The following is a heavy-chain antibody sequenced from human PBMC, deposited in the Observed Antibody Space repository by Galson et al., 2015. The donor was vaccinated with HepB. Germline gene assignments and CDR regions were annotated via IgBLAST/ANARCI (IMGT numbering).Heavy chain of an antibody. D-gene: IGHD3-10*01. CDR2: IKQDGTTR. V-gene: IGHV3-7*01. CDR3: ARDRGYSSGLFRLDY. J-gene: IGHJ4*02. CDR1: GFTFSSYA. Sequence: SLRLSCAASGFTFSSYAMRWVRQAPGKGLEWVAKIKQDGTTRYYVDSVKGRFTISRDNAKNSLYLQMNSLRAEDTAVYYCARDRGYSSGLFRLDYWGQGTLVTVSA.